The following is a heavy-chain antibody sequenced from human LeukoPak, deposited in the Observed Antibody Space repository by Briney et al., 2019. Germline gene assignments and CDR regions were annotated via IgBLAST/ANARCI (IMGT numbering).Heavy chain of an antibody. CDR3: ARATRPPGYYDSSGLGWYFDL. CDR1: GFTVSSNY. V-gene: IGHV3-53*01. D-gene: IGHD3-22*01. Sequence: GGSLRLSCAASGFTVSSNYMSWVRQAPGKGLEGVSVIYSGGSTYYADSVKGRFTISRDNSKNTLYLQMNSLRAEDTAVYYCARATRPPGYYDSSGLGWYFDLWGRGTLVTVSS. CDR2: IYSGGST. J-gene: IGHJ2*01.